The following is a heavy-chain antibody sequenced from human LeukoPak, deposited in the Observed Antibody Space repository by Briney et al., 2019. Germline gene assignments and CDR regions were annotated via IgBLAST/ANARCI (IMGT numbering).Heavy chain of an antibody. D-gene: IGHD2-21*02. Sequence: GGSLRLSCAASGFTFSSYTLSWVRQAPGKGLEWISAIRGSGTSTYYAASVKGRFTISRDNSRYTLYLQVNSLRAEDTAVYYCAKDTCGADCYSHYDHWGQGTLVTVSS. CDR2: IRGSGTST. CDR3: AKDTCGADCYSHYDH. CDR1: GFTFSSYT. J-gene: IGHJ4*02. V-gene: IGHV3-23*01.